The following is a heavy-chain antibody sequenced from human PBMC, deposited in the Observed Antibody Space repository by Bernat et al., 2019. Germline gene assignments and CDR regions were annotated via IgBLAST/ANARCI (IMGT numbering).Heavy chain of an antibody. D-gene: IGHD4-17*01. CDR1: GFTFSTYG. CDR2: IWYDGSDK. V-gene: IGHV3-33*01. J-gene: IGHJ6*02. Sequence: GESGGGVVQPGRSLRLSCAASGFTFSTYGMHWVRQAPGKGLEWVAVIWYDGSDKYYADSVKGRFTISRDNSKNTLYLQMNSLRADDTAVYYCATVSHDDYARGGIDVWGQGTTVTVSS. CDR3: ATVSHDDYARGGIDV.